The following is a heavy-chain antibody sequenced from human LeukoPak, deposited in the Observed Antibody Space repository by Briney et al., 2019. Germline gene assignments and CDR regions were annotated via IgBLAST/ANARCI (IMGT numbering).Heavy chain of an antibody. D-gene: IGHD2-8*01. V-gene: IGHV3-23*01. Sequence: PGGSLRLSCAASGFTFSNYAMSWVRQAPGKGLEWVSAISGSGTTTNYADSVKGRFTISRDNSKNTLSLQMNSLRAEDTAMYYCAKRMVGSPGYFDYWGQGTLVTVSS. J-gene: IGHJ4*02. CDR2: ISGSGTTT. CDR1: GFTFSNYA. CDR3: AKRMVGSPGYFDY.